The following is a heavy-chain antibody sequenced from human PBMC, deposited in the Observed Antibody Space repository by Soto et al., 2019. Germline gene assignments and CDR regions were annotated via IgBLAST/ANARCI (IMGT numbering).Heavy chain of an antibody. V-gene: IGHV3-21*01. CDR2: ISSSSSYI. CDR3: ARDSSLGYSYGYFDY. D-gene: IGHD5-18*01. J-gene: IGHJ4*02. Sequence: GGSLRLSCAASGFTFSSYSMNWFRQAPGKGLEWVSSISSSSSYIYYADSVKGRFTISRDNAKNSLYLQMNSLRAEDTAVYYCARDSSLGYSYGYFDYWGQGTLVTVSS. CDR1: GFTFSSYS.